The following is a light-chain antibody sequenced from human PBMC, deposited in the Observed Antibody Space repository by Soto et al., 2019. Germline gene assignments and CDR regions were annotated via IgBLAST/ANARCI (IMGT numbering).Light chain of an antibody. J-gene: IGKJ4*01. V-gene: IGKV1-39*01. CDR2: AAS. CDR3: QQSYGVPLT. Sequence: DIPMTQSPSSLSASVGDRVTITCRASQIISTYLNWYQQKPGEAPKLLIHAASNLQTGVPSRFSGSGSGTEFTLTISSLQPEDFATYSCQQSYGVPLTFGGGTKVEI. CDR1: QIISTY.